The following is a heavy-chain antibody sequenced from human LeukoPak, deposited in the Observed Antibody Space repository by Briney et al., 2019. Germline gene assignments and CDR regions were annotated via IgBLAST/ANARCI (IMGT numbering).Heavy chain of an antibody. J-gene: IGHJ4*02. CDR1: GFTFSSYA. CDR2: ISGSGGST. V-gene: IGHV3-23*01. D-gene: IGHD3-22*01. CDR3: ANQGYYYDSSGSDY. Sequence: GGSLRLSGAASGFTFSSYAMSWVRQAPGKGLEWVSAISGSGGSTYYADSVKGRFTISRDNSKNTLYLQMNSLRAEDTAVYYCANQGYYYDSSGSDYWGQGTLVTVSS.